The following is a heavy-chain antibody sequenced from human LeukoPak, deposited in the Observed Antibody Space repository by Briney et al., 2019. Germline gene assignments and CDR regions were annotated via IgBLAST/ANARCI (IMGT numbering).Heavy chain of an antibody. V-gene: IGHV1-69*13. CDR3: ARGIVGGIAFDY. D-gene: IGHD1-26*01. CDR2: IIPIFGTA. Sequence: ASVKVSCKAFGGTFSSYAISWVRQAPGQGLEWMGGIIPIFGTATYAKTFQGRVTTTADESASKAYMQLSSLRSEDTAVYYCARGIVGGIAFDYWGQGTLVTVSS. CDR1: GGTFSSYA. J-gene: IGHJ4*02.